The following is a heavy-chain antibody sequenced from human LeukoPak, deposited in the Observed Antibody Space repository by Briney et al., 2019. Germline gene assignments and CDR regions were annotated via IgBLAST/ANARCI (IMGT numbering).Heavy chain of an antibody. CDR2: ISGSGGST. CDR1: GFTFSSYA. Sequence: GGSLRLSCAASGFTFSSYAMSWVRQAPGKGLEWVSAISGSGGSTYYADSVKGRFTISRDNSKNTLYLQMNSLRAEDTAVYYCAKSAYDSSGYYPGPFDYWGQGTLVTVSS. D-gene: IGHD3-22*01. V-gene: IGHV3-23*01. J-gene: IGHJ4*02. CDR3: AKSAYDSSGYYPGPFDY.